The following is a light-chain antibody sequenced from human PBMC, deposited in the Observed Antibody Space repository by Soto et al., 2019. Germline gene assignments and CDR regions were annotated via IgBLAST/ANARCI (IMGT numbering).Light chain of an antibody. CDR2: DAS. V-gene: IGKV3D-15*01. J-gene: IGKJ4*01. CDR3: QQYNSWPLT. Sequence: EKVLTQSRSTLSCSRGERSTLSGSASQSVGNYVAWYQQKPGQAPRLLIYDASNRATGVPTRISGSGSGAEFTLTISSLQSEDFAVYYCQQYNSWPLTFGGGTKV. CDR1: QSVGNY.